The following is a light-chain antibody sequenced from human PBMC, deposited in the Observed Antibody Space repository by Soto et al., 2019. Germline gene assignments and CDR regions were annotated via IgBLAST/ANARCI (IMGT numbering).Light chain of an antibody. CDR2: DVT. Sequence: LTQPRSVSGSPGQSVTISCTGSSSDVGGYNYVSWYQQHPGKAPKLMIYDVTRRPSGAPDRFSGSKSGNTASLTISGLQAEDETDYYCCSYAGSYTYVFGTGTKVTVL. J-gene: IGLJ1*01. CDR3: CSYAGSYTYV. CDR1: SSDVGGYNY. V-gene: IGLV2-11*01.